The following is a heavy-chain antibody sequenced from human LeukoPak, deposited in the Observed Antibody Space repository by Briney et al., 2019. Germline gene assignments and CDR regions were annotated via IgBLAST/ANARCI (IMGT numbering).Heavy chain of an antibody. CDR2: IYYSGST. CDR3: ARATNGMDV. V-gene: IGHV4-59*01. D-gene: IGHD5-12*01. Sequence: KASETLSLTCTVSGGSISSYYWSWIRQPPGKGLEWIGYIYYSGSTNYNPSLKSRVTISVDTSKNQFSLKLSSVTAADTAVYYCARATNGMDVWGHGTTVTVSS. J-gene: IGHJ6*02. CDR1: GGSISSYY.